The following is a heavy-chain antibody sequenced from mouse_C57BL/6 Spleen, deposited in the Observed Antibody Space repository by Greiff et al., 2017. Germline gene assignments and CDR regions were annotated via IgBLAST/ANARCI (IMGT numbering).Heavy chain of an antibody. CDR2: IRNKANNHAT. CDR1: GFTFSDAW. V-gene: IGHV6-6*01. Sequence: EVKLEESGGGLVQPGGSMKLSCAASGFTFSDAWMDWVRQSPEKGLEWVAEIRNKANNHATYYAVSVKGRFTISRDDSKSSVYLQMNSLRAEDTGIYYCTKSPLYYYGSSHYYAMDYWGQGTSVTVSS. CDR3: TKSPLYYYGSSHYYAMDY. J-gene: IGHJ4*01. D-gene: IGHD1-1*01.